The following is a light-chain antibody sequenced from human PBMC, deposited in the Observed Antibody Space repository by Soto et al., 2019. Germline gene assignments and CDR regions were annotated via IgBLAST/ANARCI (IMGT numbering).Light chain of an antibody. V-gene: IGKV1-5*03. CDR2: KAS. J-gene: IGKJ1*01. Sequence: IQMTQSPSTLSASVGDRVTITCRASQSISIWLAWYQQKPGKAPKLLIYKASSLESEVPSRFSGSGSGTEFTLTINRLQPDDSATYYCQQYNSDSTLGQGTKVEI. CDR3: QQYNSDST. CDR1: QSISIW.